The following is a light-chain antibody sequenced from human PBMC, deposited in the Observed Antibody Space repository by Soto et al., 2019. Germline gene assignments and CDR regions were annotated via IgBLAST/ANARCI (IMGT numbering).Light chain of an antibody. CDR1: SSDVGGYNY. CDR3: SSYTSSSTQV. J-gene: IGLJ1*01. Sequence: QSVLTQPASVSGSPGQSITISCTGTSSDVGGYNYVSLYQQHPGKAPKLMIYEVSNRPSGVSNRFSGSKSGNTASLTISGLQAEDEADYYCSSYTSSSTQVFGTRTKLTVL. CDR2: EVS. V-gene: IGLV2-14*01.